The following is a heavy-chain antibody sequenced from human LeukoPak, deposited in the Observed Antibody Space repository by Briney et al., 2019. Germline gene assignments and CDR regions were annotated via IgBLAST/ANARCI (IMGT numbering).Heavy chain of an antibody. J-gene: IGHJ4*02. CDR1: GYTFTDYW. D-gene: IGHD5-24*01. CDR3: ARGGDGYNRRFDY. Sequence: PLASVKVSCKASGYTFTDYWMHWVRQAPGQGLEWMGWINPNSGGTIYAHNFQARVTMTRDTSISTAYMELSSLRSDDTAVYFCARGGDGYNRRFDYWGQGTLVTVSS. CDR2: INPNSGGT. V-gene: IGHV1-2*02.